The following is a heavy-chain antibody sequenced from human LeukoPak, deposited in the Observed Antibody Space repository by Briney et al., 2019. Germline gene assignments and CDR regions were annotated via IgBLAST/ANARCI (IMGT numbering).Heavy chain of an antibody. J-gene: IGHJ4*02. CDR2: IYPGDSDT. Sequence: GESLKISCKTSGYSFSTYWIGWVRQMPGKGLEWMGIIYPGDSDTRYSPSFQGQVTISADKSISTAYLQWSSLKASDTAMYYCARHEIAVANPWVYFDYWGQGTLVTVSS. D-gene: IGHD6-19*01. V-gene: IGHV5-51*01. CDR3: ARHEIAVANPWVYFDY. CDR1: GYSFSTYW.